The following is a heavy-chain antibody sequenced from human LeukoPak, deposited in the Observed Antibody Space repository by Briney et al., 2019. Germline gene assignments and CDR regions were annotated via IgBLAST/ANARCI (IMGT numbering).Heavy chain of an antibody. V-gene: IGHV3-21*01. D-gene: IGHD1-26*01. J-gene: IGHJ6*03. CDR2: ISSSTNYI. CDR1: GFTFSSYS. CDR3: ARKGGATTYGYYYYYMDV. Sequence: GGSLRLSCAASGFTFSSYSMNWVRQAPGKGLEWVSSISSSTNYIYYADSVKGRFTISRDNAKNSLSLQMNSLRAEDTAVYYCARKGGATTYGYYYYYMDVWGKGTTVTVSS.